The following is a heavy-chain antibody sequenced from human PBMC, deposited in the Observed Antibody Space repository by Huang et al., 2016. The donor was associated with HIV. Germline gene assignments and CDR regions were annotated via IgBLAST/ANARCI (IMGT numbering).Heavy chain of an antibody. CDR3: ARRFSSSSGYFDY. CDR1: GYSFSSYW. D-gene: IGHD6-6*01. J-gene: IGHJ4*02. V-gene: IGHV5-51*01. CDR2: IFPDDSYT. Sequence: VQLVQSGAEVKKPGESLKISCKGSGYSFSSYWIAWVRQMPGKGREWMGIIFPDDSYTTYSPSFEGQVTSAADKSIGTAYLQWSSLKASDTAMYYCARRFSSSSGYFDYWGQGSLVTVSS.